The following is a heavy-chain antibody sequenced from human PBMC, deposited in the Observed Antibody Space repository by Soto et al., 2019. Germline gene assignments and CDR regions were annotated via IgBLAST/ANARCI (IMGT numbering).Heavy chain of an antibody. CDR1: GFTFSSYS. J-gene: IGHJ6*02. Sequence: PGGSLRLSCAASGFTFSSYSMNWVRQAPGKGLEWVSSISSSSSYIYYADSVKGRFTISRDNAKNSLYLQMNSLRAEDTAVYYCASQSPPYYYGMDVWGQGTTVTVSS. CDR3: ASQSPPYYYGMDV. CDR2: ISSSSSYI. V-gene: IGHV3-21*01.